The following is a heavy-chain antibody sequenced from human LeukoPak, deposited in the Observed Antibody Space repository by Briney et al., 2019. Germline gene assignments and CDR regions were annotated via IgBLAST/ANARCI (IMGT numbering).Heavy chain of an antibody. CDR3: VMLFMGSTNWPDY. V-gene: IGHV3-21*01. D-gene: IGHD6-13*01. CDR1: GFTFISYT. CDR2: ISSSSSCI. Sequence: GGSLRLSCAASGFTFISYTMTWVRQAPGKGLEWVSSISSSSSCIYYADSVRGRFTISRDNAKRSLFLQLHSLRAEDTAVYYCVMLFMGSTNWPDYWGQGTLVTVSS. J-gene: IGHJ4*02.